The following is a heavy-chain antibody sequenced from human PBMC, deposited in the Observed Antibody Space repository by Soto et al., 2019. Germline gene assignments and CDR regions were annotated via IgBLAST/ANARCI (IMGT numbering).Heavy chain of an antibody. V-gene: IGHV3-30-3*01. CDR1: GFTFSSYA. D-gene: IGHD3-10*01. CDR3: ARGLLWFGELLWGYFDY. J-gene: IGHJ4*02. Sequence: GGSLRLSCVASGFTFSSYAMHWVRQAPGKGLEWVAVISYDGSNKYYADSVKGRFTISRDNSKNTLYLQMNSLRAEDTAVYYCARGLLWFGELLWGYFDYWGQGTLVTVSS. CDR2: ISYDGSNK.